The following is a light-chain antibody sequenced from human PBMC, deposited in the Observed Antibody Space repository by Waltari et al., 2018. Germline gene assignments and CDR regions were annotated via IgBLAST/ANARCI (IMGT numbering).Light chain of an antibody. CDR3: QQFYTTPPMFT. CDR1: PNVLYGSDNKHY. CDR2: LTS. J-gene: IGKJ2*01. Sequence: DIVMTRSPASLAVSLGARAPITCMSSPNVLYGSDNKHYLAWFQQKPGQPPKLLIYLTSTRASGVPDRFSGSGSGTDFTLTISSLQAEDVAVYYCQQFYTTPPMFTFGQGTKVEIK. V-gene: IGKV4-1*01.